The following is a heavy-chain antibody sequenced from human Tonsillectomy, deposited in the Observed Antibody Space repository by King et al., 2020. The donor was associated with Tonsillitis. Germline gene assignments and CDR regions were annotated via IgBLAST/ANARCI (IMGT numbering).Heavy chain of an antibody. V-gene: IGHV4-31*03. CDR3: AAGGATFDY. D-gene: IGHD2-8*02. J-gene: IGHJ4*02. Sequence: QLQESGPGMVKPSQTLSLTCNVSGGSISSGGYYWSWIRQHPGQGLEWIVYVYHSGSTYYNPPLKSRVSISVDTSKNQFSLKLTSVTAADTAVYYCAAGGATFDYWGQGTLVTVSS. CDR2: VYHSGST. CDR1: GGSISSGGYY.